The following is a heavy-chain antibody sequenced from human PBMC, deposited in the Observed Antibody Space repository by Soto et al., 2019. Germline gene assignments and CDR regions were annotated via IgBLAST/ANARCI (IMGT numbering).Heavy chain of an antibody. V-gene: IGHV4-31*03. D-gene: IGHD2-8*01. CDR2: IYYSGST. Sequence: TSETLSLTCTFSGGSISSGGYYWSWIRQHPGKGLEWIGYIYYSGSTYYNPSLQSRVTISVDTSKNQFSLRLTSVTAADTAVYYCARDLRPMGNYHMDVWGKGTTVTVSS. CDR3: ARDLRPMGNYHMDV. CDR1: GGSISSGGYY. J-gene: IGHJ6*03.